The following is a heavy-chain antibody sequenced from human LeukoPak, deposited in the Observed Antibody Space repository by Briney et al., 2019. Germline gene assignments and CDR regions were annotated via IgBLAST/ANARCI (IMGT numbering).Heavy chain of an antibody. D-gene: IGHD4-17*01. V-gene: IGHV1-18*01. Sequence: ASVKVSFKASGYTFTSYPISWVRQAPGQGLEWMGWITTYNGNTKYAQKLQGRVTMTTDTSTSTVYMDPRGLRSDDTAVYYCARGYDYGDYVGDFDYWGQGTLVTVSS. CDR1: GYTFTSYP. CDR3: ARGYDYGDYVGDFDY. CDR2: ITTYNGNT. J-gene: IGHJ4*02.